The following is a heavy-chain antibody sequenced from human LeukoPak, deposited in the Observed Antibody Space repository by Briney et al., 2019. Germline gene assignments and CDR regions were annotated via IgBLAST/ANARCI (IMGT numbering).Heavy chain of an antibody. CDR3: AKDSVAVAGIPYDY. CDR2: ISGSGGSK. V-gene: IGHV3-23*01. J-gene: IGHJ4*02. Sequence: GGSQRLSCTASGFTFSSYAMSWVRQAPGKGLEWVSAISGSGGSKYYADSVKGRFTISGDNSKNTLYLQMDSVRAEDTAVYCCAKDSVAVAGIPYDYWGQGTLVTVSS. CDR1: GFTFSSYA. D-gene: IGHD6-19*01.